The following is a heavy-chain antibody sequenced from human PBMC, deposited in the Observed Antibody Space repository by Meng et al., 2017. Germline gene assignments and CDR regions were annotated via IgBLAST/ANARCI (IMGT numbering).Heavy chain of an antibody. CDR2: ISWDGGST. Sequence: VQLVVFGGVLVQLGGSLGLSCAASGFTFDDYTMHWVRQAPGKGLEWVSLISWDGGSTYYADSVKGRFTTSRDNSKNSLYLQMNSLRTEDTALYYCAKGPHGPQYFQHWGQGTLVTVSS. CDR3: AKGPHGPQYFQH. V-gene: IGHV3-43*01. CDR1: GFTFDDYT. J-gene: IGHJ1*01. D-gene: IGHD5-24*01.